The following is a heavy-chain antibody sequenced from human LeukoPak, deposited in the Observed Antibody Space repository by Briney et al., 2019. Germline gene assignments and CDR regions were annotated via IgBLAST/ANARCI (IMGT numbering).Heavy chain of an antibody. CDR2: IYYSGST. V-gene: IGHV4-39*01. J-gene: IGHJ4*02. D-gene: IGHD1-26*01. CDR3: ARQAKGELRYFDY. Sequence: SETLSLTCTVSGGSISSSSYYWGWIRQPPGKGLEWIGSIYYSGSTYYNPSLKSRVTISVDTSKNQFSLKLSSVTAADTAVYYCARQAKGELRYFDYWGQGTLVTVSS. CDR1: GGSISSSSYY.